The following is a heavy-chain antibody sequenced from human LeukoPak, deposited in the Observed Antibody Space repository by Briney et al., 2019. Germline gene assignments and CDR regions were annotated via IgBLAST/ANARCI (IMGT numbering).Heavy chain of an antibody. CDR3: ATTPGPH. CDR2: IYYSGST. J-gene: IGHJ4*02. Sequence: SETQSLTCTVSGGSISSYYWSWIRQPPGKGLEWIGYIYYSGSTNYNPSLKSRVIILVDASKNQFSLKLTSVTAADTAVYYCATTPGPHWGQGTLVTVSS. CDR1: GGSISSYY. D-gene: IGHD3-10*01. V-gene: IGHV4-59*01.